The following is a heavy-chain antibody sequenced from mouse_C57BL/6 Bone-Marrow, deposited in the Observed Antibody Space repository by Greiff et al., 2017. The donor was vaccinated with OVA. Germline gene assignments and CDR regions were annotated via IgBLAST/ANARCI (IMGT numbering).Heavy chain of an antibody. D-gene: IGHD4-1*01. V-gene: IGHV1-15*01. CDR2: IDPETGGT. CDR3: TGRRKLLGFDY. J-gene: IGHJ2*01. CDR1: GYTFTDYE. Sequence: QVQLKESGAELVRPGASVTLSCKASGYTFTDYEMHWVKQTPVHGLEWIGAIDPETGGTAYNQKFKGKAILTADKSSSTAYMELRSLTSEDSAVYYCTGRRKLLGFDYWGQGTTLTVSS.